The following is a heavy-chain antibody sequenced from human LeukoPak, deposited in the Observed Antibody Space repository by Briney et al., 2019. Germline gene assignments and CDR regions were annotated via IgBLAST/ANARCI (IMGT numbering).Heavy chain of an antibody. V-gene: IGHV4-39*07. CDR2: HSHSGSA. CDR1: GGSISSSNYY. D-gene: IGHD1/OR15-1a*01. J-gene: IGHJ4*02. CDR3: ARYQTGTMFAV. Sequence: SETLSLTCTVSGGSISSSNYYWGWIRQPPGKGLEWIGTHSHSGSAYYNPSLRSRITMLLDTSENQLSLKLYSVTAADTAIYYCARYQTGTMFAVWGQGTLVTISS.